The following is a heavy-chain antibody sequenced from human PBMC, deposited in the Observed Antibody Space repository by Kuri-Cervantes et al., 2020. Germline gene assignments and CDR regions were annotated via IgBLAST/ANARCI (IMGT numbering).Heavy chain of an antibody. J-gene: IGHJ3*02. Sequence: GGSLRLSCAASGFTFSSYSMNWVRQAPGKGLEWVANIKQDGSEKYYVDSVKGRFTISRDNAKNSLYLQMNSLRAEDTAVYYCARADCSGGSCYSLGVFDIWGQGTMVTVSS. CDR1: GFTFSSYS. V-gene: IGHV3-7*01. CDR2: IKQDGSEK. CDR3: ARADCSGGSCYSLGVFDI. D-gene: IGHD2-15*01.